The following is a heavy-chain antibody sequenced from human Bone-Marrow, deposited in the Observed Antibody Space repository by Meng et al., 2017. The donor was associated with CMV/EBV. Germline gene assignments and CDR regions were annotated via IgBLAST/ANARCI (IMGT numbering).Heavy chain of an antibody. CDR1: DGSISSTNYY. J-gene: IGHJ4*02. CDR3: ASAATVCSSTSCYDY. CDR2: IYHSGST. D-gene: IGHD2-2*01. V-gene: IGHV4-39*07. Sequence: SETLSLTCTVSDGSISSTNYYWGWIRQPPGKGLEWIGSIYHSGSTYYNPSLKSRVTTSVATSKNLFSLILYSVTAAATAVYYCASAATVCSSTSCYDYWGQGTLVTVSS.